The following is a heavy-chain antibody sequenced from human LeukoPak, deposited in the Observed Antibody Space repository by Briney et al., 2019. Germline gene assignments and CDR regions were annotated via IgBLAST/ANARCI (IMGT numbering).Heavy chain of an antibody. J-gene: IGHJ3*02. D-gene: IGHD3-10*01. Sequence: ASVKVSCKASGYTFTGYYMHWVRQAPGQGLEWMGWINPNSGGTNYAQKFQGRVTMTRDTSISTAYMELSRLRSDDTAVHYCARGAIWFGESQRAFDIWGQGTMVTVSS. CDR2: INPNSGGT. CDR1: GYTFTGYY. CDR3: ARGAIWFGESQRAFDI. V-gene: IGHV1-2*02.